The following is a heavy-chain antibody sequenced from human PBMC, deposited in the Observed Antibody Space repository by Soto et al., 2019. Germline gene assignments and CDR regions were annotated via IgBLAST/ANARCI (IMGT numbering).Heavy chain of an antibody. J-gene: IGHJ3*01. Sequence: GGSLRLSCAAFGFTISGKKYVAWVRQAPGKGLEWVSALYDLDGSFYAASVKGRFTTSXXXSXXTXXLXXNDXRPXDTAVYYCATWHQREHAYDVWGQGTTVTVSS. D-gene: IGHD1-1*01. CDR3: ATWHQREHAYDV. CDR2: LYDLDGS. CDR1: GFTISGKKY. V-gene: IGHV3-53*01.